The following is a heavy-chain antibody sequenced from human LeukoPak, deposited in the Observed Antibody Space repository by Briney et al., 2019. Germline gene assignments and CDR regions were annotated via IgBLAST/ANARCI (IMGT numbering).Heavy chain of an antibody. CDR2: IYYSGST. CDR1: GGSISSYY. J-gene: IGHJ5*02. V-gene: IGHV4-59*01. Sequence: SETLSLTCTVSGGSISSYYWSWIRQPPGKGLEWIGYIYYSGSTNYNPSLKSRVTISVDTSENQFSLKLSSVTAADTAVYYCARGQYSSSWYFPNWFDPWGQGTLVTVSS. CDR3: ARGQYSSSWYFPNWFDP. D-gene: IGHD6-13*01.